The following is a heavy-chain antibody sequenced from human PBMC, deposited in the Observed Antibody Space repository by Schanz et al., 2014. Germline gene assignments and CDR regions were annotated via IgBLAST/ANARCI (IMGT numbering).Heavy chain of an antibody. Sequence: QVQLVQSGAEVKKPGASVKVSCKASGYTFRSYYMHWVRQAPGQGLEWMGVINLSTTYSQKFQGRVTMTTDTSTSTAYMELRSLRSDDTAVYYCARDRRLQRQSGWDYWGQGTLVTVSS. CDR3: ARDRRLQRQSGWDY. J-gene: IGHJ4*02. D-gene: IGHD3-10*01. CDR2: INLST. CDR1: GYTFRSYY. V-gene: IGHV1-46*01.